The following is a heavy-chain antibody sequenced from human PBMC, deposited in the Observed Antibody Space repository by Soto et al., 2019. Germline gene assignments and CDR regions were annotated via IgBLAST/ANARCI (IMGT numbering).Heavy chain of an antibody. CDR1: GDSMTTYY. D-gene: IGHD7-27*01. CDR3: ARDQSGAADI. J-gene: IGHJ3*02. CDR2: ISAKGTT. V-gene: IGHV4-4*07. Sequence: TLSLTCTVSGDSMTTYYWSWIRQSAENGLEWIGRISAKGTTTYIPSLKSRIALSIDTSKTQFSLNLKFVTAADTAVYFCARDQSGAADIWGQGTLVTVS.